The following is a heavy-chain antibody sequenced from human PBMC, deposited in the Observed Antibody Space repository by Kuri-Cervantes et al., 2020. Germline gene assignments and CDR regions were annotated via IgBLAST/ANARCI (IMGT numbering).Heavy chain of an antibody. J-gene: IGHJ4*02. V-gene: IGHV4-34*01. CDR2: INHSGST. CDR1: GGSFSGYY. Sequence: SQTLSLTCAVYGGSFSGYYWSWIRQPPGKGLEWIGEINHSGSTNYNPSLKSRVTISVDTSKNQFSLKLSSVTAADTAVYYCARLKMVQGAMYYFDYWGQGTLVTVSS. CDR3: ARLKMVQGAMYYFDY. D-gene: IGHD3-10*01.